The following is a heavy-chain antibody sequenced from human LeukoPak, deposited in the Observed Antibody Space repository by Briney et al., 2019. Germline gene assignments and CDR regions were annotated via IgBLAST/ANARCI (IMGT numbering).Heavy chain of an antibody. CDR1: GGSISSSSYY. Sequence: PSETLSLTCTVSGGSISSSSYYWGWIRQPPGKGLEWIVSIYYSGSTYYNPSLKSRVTISVDTSKNQFSLKLSSVTAADTAVYYCAGRDIVVVPAAIGAGAFDIWGQGTMVTVSS. CDR3: AGRDIVVVPAAIGAGAFDI. D-gene: IGHD2-2*02. CDR2: IYYSGST. V-gene: IGHV4-39*01. J-gene: IGHJ3*02.